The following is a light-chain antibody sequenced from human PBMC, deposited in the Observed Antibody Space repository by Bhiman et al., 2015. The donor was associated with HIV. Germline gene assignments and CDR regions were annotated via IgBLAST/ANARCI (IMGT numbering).Light chain of an antibody. Sequence: QSALTQPPSASGSPGQSVTISCTGTSSDVGAYNSVSWYQHHPGKAPKLLIYEVTKRPSGVPDRFSGSKSGNTASLTVSGLQAEDEADYYCSSHGGDNNFDVFGTGTKVTVL. CDR3: SSHGGDNNFDV. V-gene: IGLV2-8*01. CDR1: SSDVGAYNS. CDR2: EVT. J-gene: IGLJ1*01.